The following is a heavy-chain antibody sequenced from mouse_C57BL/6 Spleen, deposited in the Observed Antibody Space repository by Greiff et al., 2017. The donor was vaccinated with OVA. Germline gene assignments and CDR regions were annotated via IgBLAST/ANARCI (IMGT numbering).Heavy chain of an antibody. D-gene: IGHD1-1*01. V-gene: IGHV1-55*01. Sequence: VQLQQPGAELVKPGASVKMSCKASGYTFTSYWITWVKQRPGQGLEWIGDIYPGSGSTNYNEKFKSKATLTVDTSPSTAYMQLSSLTSEDSAVYYCARDGRGYFDVWGTGTTVTVSS. CDR3: ARDGRGYFDV. J-gene: IGHJ1*03. CDR2: IYPGSGST. CDR1: GYTFTSYW.